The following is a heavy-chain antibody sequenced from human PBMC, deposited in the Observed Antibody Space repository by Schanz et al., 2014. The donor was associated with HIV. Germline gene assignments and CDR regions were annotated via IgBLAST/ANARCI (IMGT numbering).Heavy chain of an antibody. CDR1: GHIFTGYL. Sequence: QVQLVRSGAEVKEPGASVKVSCKPYGHIFTGYLMHWVRQAPGQGLEWMGWINPNSGATDSAQKFQGRVTMTRDTSISTAFMELSSLRSDDTAVYYCARDTNFVLDVWGQGTTVTVSS. CDR3: ARDTNFVLDV. D-gene: IGHD2-8*01. J-gene: IGHJ6*02. CDR2: INPNSGAT. V-gene: IGHV1-2*02.